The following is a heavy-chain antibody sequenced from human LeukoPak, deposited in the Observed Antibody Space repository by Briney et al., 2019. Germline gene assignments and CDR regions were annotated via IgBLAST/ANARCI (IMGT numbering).Heavy chain of an antibody. D-gene: IGHD6-13*01. CDR1: GGSFSGYY. J-gene: IGHJ4*02. Sequence: PSETLSLTCAVYGGSFSGYYWSWIRQPPGKGLEWIGEINHSGSTNYNPSLKSRVTLSVDTSKNQLSLKLSSVTAADTAVYYCARGVAAAGIPRGWGQGTLVTVSS. V-gene: IGHV4-34*01. CDR2: INHSGST. CDR3: ARGVAAAGIPRG.